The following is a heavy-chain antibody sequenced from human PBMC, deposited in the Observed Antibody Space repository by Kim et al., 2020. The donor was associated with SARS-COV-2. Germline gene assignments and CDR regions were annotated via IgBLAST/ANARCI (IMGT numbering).Heavy chain of an antibody. J-gene: IGHJ6*02. CDR2: ISGDGKCT. D-gene: IGHD2-21*01. Sequence: GGSLRLSCAASGFSLSPYRINWVRQAPGKGLVWVSPISGDGKCTHYANSAKGRITISRDNAENTLYLQINNLRAEDTAVYYCATGMVRDAFDDWGQGTTVTVSS. CDR3: ATGMVRDAFDD. V-gene: IGHV3-74*01. CDR1: GFSLSPYR.